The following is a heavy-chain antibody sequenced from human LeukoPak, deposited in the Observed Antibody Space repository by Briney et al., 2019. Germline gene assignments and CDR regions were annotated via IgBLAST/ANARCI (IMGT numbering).Heavy chain of an antibody. CDR1: GFTFSSYA. Sequence: GGSLRLSCAASGFTFSSYAMHWVRQAPGKGLEWVAVISYDGSNKYYADSVKGRFTISRDNSKNTLYLQMNSLRAGDTAVYYCARDTDSSGYYSQDQRFDYWSQGTLVTVSS. V-gene: IGHV3-30-3*01. CDR3: ARDTDSSGYYSQDQRFDY. D-gene: IGHD3-22*01. J-gene: IGHJ4*02. CDR2: ISYDGSNK.